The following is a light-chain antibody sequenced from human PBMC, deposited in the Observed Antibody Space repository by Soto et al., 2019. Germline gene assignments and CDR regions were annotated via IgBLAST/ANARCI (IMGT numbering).Light chain of an antibody. CDR3: QQYKNWPTIT. CDR1: QSVSNN. CDR2: GAS. Sequence: EIVWTQSPGTLSLSPGERATLSCRASQSVSNNYLAWYQQKPGQAHRLLIYGASNRATGIPDRFSGSGSGTDFTLTISSLQSEDFAVYYGQQYKNWPTITFGQGTRLEIK. V-gene: IGKV3D-15*01. J-gene: IGKJ5*01.